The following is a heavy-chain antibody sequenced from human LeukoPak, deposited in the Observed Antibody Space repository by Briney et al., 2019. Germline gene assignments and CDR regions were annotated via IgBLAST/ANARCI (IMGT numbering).Heavy chain of an antibody. CDR1: GFTFSHYG. D-gene: IGHD4-11*01. Sequence: GGSLRLSWAASGFTFSHYGMHWVRQTPGAGLEWVAVIWSDGSDKYYAKSVKGRFTISRDNSKNSLFLQMNSLRAEDTAVYYCAKDAQRGFDYSNSLQNWGQGILVTVSS. CDR2: IWSDGSDK. V-gene: IGHV3-33*06. CDR3: AKDAQRGFDYSNSLQN. J-gene: IGHJ1*01.